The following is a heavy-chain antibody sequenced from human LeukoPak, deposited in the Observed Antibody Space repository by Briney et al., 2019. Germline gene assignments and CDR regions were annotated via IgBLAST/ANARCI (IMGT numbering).Heavy chain of an antibody. Sequence: GSLRLSCAASGFTFSSYAMSWIRQPPGKGLEWIGYIYYSGSTNYNPSLKSRVTISVDTSKNQFSLNLNSVTAADTAVYYCARGGRRGTYGYYFDYWGQGTLVTVSS. CDR3: ARGGRRGTYGYYFDY. D-gene: IGHD4-17*01. J-gene: IGHJ4*02. CDR2: IYYSGST. CDR1: GFTFSSYA. V-gene: IGHV4-59*01.